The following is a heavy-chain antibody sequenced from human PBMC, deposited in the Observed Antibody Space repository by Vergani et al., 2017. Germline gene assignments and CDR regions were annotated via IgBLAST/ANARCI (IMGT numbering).Heavy chain of an antibody. V-gene: IGHV2-26*01. J-gene: IGHJ6*03. Sequence: QITLKESGPVLVKPTETLTLTCTVSGFSLSNARMGVSWIRQPPGKALEWLAHIFSNDEKSYSTSLKSRLTISKDTYKSQVVLTMTNMDPVDTATYYCARSMVRGVIIDYYYYYMDVWGKGTTVTVSS. D-gene: IGHD3-10*01. CDR2: IFSNDEK. CDR3: ARSMVRGVIIDYYYYYMDV. CDR1: GFSLSNARMG.